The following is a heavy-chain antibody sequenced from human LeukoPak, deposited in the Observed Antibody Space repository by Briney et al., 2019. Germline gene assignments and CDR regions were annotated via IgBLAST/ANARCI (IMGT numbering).Heavy chain of an antibody. CDR2: ISTYYGNT. CDR3: ARGGAAARDAFNI. D-gene: IGHD4/OR15-4a*01. J-gene: IGHJ3*02. V-gene: IGHV1-18*01. Sequence: ASVKVSCKASGYTFSNYGISWVRQAPGLGLEWMGWISTYYGNTIYAQKLQGRITMATDTSTSTAYMELRSLRSDDTAVYYCARGGAAARDAFNIWGQGTMVTVSS. CDR1: GYTFSNYG.